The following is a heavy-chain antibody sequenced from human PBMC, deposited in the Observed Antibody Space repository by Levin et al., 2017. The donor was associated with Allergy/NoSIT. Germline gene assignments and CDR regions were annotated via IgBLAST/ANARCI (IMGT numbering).Heavy chain of an antibody. CDR1: FFPFLLSL. J-gene: IGHJ4*02. CDR3: AREFSSSLGTDY. V-gene: IGHV3-30-3*01. D-gene: IGHD3-16*01. CDR2: ISYDGSNQ. Sequence: GESLTLSFSSSFFPFLLSLLPFFLPSPFKGLAWVAVISYDGSNQNYADSVKGRYTISRDNSKNTLYLHMSSLRAEDTAVYYCAREFSSSLGTDYWGQGTLVTVSP.